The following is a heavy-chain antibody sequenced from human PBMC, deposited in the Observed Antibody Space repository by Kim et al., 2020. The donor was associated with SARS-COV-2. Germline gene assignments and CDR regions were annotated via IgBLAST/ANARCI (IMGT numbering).Heavy chain of an antibody. CDR3: AKAVFSGYYYYGMDV. J-gene: IGHJ6*02. D-gene: IGHD3-10*02. V-gene: IGHV1-24*01. Sequence: QKVQGRVTLTEDTSTDTDYMELSSLRSEDTAVYYCAKAVFSGYYYYGMDVWGQGTTVTVSS.